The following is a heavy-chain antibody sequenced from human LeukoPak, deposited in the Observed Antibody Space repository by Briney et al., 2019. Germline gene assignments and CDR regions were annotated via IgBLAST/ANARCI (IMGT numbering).Heavy chain of an antibody. CDR2: IYTSGST. CDR1: GGSISGYS. D-gene: IGHD6-13*01. V-gene: IGHV4-4*07. CDR3: ARIGYSTSGGDY. J-gene: IGHJ4*02. Sequence: TETLSLTCTVSGGSISGYSWTWVRQPAGKGLEWIGRIYTSGSTNYNPSLKSRVTMSVDTSKNQFSLKLSSVTAADTAVYYCARIGYSTSGGDYWGQGTLVTVSS.